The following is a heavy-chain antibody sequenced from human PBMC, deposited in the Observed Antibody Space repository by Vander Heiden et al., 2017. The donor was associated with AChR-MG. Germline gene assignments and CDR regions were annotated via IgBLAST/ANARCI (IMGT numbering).Heavy chain of an antibody. D-gene: IGHD3-16*02. J-gene: IGHJ3*02. Sequence: EVQLVESGGGLIQPGGSLRLSCAASGFTVSSNYMSWVRQAPGKGLEWVSVIYRGGSTYFADSVKGRFTISRDNSKNTLYIQMNSMRAEDTAVYYCASELSSNAFDIWGQGTMVTVSS. CDR2: IYRGGST. V-gene: IGHV3-53*01. CDR1: GFTVSSNY. CDR3: ASELSSNAFDI.